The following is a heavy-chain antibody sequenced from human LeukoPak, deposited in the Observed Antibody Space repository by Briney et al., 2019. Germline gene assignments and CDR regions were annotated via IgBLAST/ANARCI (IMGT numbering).Heavy chain of an antibody. CDR2: IIPIFGTA. CDR3: ARQSSIAARADAFDI. CDR1: GYTFTSYG. Sequence: ASVKVSCKASGYTFTSYGISWVRQAPGQGLEWMGGIIPIFGTANYAQKFQGRVTITTDESTSTAYMELSSLRSEDTAVYYCARQSSIAARADAFDIWGQGTMVTVSS. V-gene: IGHV1-69*05. J-gene: IGHJ3*02. D-gene: IGHD6-6*01.